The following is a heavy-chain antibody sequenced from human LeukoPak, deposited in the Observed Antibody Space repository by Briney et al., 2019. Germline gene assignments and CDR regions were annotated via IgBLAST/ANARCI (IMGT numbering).Heavy chain of an antibody. J-gene: IGHJ4*02. CDR2: IYYSGST. CDR1: GGSISSSSYY. Sequence: SETLSLTCTVSGGSISSSSYYWGWIRQPPGKGLEWIGSIYYSGSTYYNPSLKSRVTLSVDTSKNQFSLKLSSVTAADTAVYYCARSSGGAFLWGQGTLVTVSS. CDR3: ARSSGGAFL. D-gene: IGHD2-15*01. V-gene: IGHV4-39*07.